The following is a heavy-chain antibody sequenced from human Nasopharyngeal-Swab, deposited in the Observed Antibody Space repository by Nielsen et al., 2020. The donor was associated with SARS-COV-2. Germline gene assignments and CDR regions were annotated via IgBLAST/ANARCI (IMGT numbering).Heavy chain of an antibody. V-gene: IGHV1-3*01. J-gene: IGHJ4*02. CDR2: INAGNGNT. Sequence: SVKVSCKASGYTFTSYAMHWVRQAPGQRLEWMGWINAGNGNTKYSQKFQGRVTITRDTSASTAYMELSSLRSEDTAVYYCARGGLLYYYDSSGYFFLDYWGQGTLVTVSS. CDR3: ARGGLLYYYDSSGYFFLDY. CDR1: GYTFTSYA. D-gene: IGHD3-22*01.